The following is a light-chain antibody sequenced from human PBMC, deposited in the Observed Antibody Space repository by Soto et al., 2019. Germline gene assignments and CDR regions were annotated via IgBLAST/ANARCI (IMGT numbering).Light chain of an antibody. CDR1: QTISSNY. CDR3: QQYGSWT. J-gene: IGKJ1*01. CDR2: GTS. Sequence: EIVLTQSQGTLSVSPGERATLSCRASQTISSNYLAWYQQKPGQAPSLLIYGTSSRATGIPGRFSGSGSGTDFILTISRLEPEDSAIYYCQQYGSWTFGQGTQVEIK. V-gene: IGKV3-20*01.